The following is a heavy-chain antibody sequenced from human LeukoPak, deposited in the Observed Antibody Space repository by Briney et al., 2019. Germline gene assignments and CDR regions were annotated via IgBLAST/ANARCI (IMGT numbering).Heavy chain of an antibody. CDR1: GYTFTGYY. V-gene: IGHV1-2*02. D-gene: IGHD3-10*01. J-gene: IGHJ4*02. Sequence: ASVKVSCKASGYTFTGYYMHWVRQAPGPGLEWMGWINPNSGGTNYAQKLQGRVTMTRDTSISTAYMELSRLRSDDTAVYYCARRGMDGSGSYYTFDYWGQGTLVTVSS. CDR3: ARRGMDGSGSYYTFDY. CDR2: INPNSGGT.